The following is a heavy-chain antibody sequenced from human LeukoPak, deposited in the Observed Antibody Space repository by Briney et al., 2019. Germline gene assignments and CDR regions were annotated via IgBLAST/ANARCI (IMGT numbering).Heavy chain of an antibody. D-gene: IGHD6-13*01. Sequence: GGFLRLSCAASGFTFSSAWMSWVRQAPGKGLEWVGRIKSKTDGGTTDYAAPVKGRFTISRDDSKNTLYLQMNSLKTEDTAVYYCTFRARQQLVVGDYWGQGTLVTVSS. CDR3: TFRARQQLVVGDY. J-gene: IGHJ4*02. CDR1: GFTFSSAW. CDR2: IKSKTDGGTT. V-gene: IGHV3-15*01.